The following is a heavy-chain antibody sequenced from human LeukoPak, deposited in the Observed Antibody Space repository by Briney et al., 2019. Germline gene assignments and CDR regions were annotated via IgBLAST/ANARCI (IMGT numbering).Heavy chain of an antibody. D-gene: IGHD6-13*01. CDR3: AREAGGRELE. CDR1: GLTFSNYW. J-gene: IGHJ4*02. V-gene: IGHV3-74*01. Sequence: GGSLRLSCAASGLTFSNYWMHWVRQAPGKGLMWISRINPDGSHTSYADSVKGRFTISRDNDKNTLYLQMKSLRAEDTAVYYCAREAGGRELEWGQGTLVTVSS. CDR2: INPDGSHT.